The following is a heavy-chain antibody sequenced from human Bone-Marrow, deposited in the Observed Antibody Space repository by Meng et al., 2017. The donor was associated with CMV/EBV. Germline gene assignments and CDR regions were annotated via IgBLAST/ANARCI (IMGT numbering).Heavy chain of an antibody. CDR1: GFTVSSNY. CDR3: ARKGSGSYGAFDI. CDR2: IYSGGST. V-gene: IGHV3-53*01. Sequence: GESLKISCAASGFTVSSNYMSWVRQAPGKGLEWVSVIYSGGSTYYADSVKGRFTISRDNSKNRLYLQMNSLRAEDTAVYYCARKGSGSYGAFDIWGQGTMVTVSS. J-gene: IGHJ3*02. D-gene: IGHD3-10*01.